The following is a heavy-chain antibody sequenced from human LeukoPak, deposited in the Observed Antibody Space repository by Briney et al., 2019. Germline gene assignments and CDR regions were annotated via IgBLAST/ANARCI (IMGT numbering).Heavy chain of an antibody. CDR3: ASGPRADYFDY. V-gene: IGHV4-59*01. J-gene: IGHJ4*02. Sequence: SETLSLTCTVSGGSINSYYWSWIRQPPGKGLEWIGYIYYSGSTEYNPSLKSRVTISVDTSKNQFSLKMSSVTAADTAVYYCASGPRADYFDYWGQGTLVTVSS. CDR2: IYYSGST. CDR1: GGSINSYY.